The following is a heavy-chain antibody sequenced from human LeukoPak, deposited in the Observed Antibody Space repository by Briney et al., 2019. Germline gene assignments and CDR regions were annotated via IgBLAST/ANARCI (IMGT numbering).Heavy chain of an antibody. J-gene: IGHJ4*02. D-gene: IGHD6-13*01. CDR3: ARSRIAAAHLVG. CDR2: ISYDGSNK. CDR1: GFTFSSYA. V-gene: IGHV3-30-3*01. Sequence: GRSLRLSCAASGFTFSSYAMHWVRQAPGKGLEWVAVISYDGSNKYYADSVKGRFTISRDNSKNTLYLQMNSLRAEDTAVYYCARSRIAAAHLVGWGQGTLVTVSS.